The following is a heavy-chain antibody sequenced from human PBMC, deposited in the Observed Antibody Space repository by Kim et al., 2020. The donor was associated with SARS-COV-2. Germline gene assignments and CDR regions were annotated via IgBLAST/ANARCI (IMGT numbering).Heavy chain of an antibody. CDR2: IDPSDSYT. CDR1: GYSFTSNW. V-gene: IGHV5-10-1*01. J-gene: IGHJ6*02. CDR3: ARLNLGGTTVTRIEYYYGMDV. Sequence: GESLKISCKGSGYSFTSNWISWVRQMPGKGLEWMGRIDPSDSYTNYSPSFQGHVTISADKSISTAYLQWSSLKASDTAMYYCARLNLGGTTVTRIEYYYGMDVWGQGTTGTVSS. D-gene: IGHD4-17*01.